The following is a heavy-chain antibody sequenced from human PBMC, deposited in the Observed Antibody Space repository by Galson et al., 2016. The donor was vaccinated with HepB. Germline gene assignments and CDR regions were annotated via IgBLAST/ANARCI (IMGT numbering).Heavy chain of an antibody. J-gene: IGHJ3*02. CDR2: IHHSGGT. CDR1: GGSISNNAYY. D-gene: IGHD2-2*01. V-gene: IGHV4-39*01. Sequence: SETLSLTCSVSGGSISNNAYYWGWIRQPPGKGLEWIGIIHHSGGTYYNPSLKSRVTISVDTSENQFSLRLGYVTAADTAVFYCARLQGYCSSASCYGSFHMWGQGTMVTVSS. CDR3: ARLQGYCSSASCYGSFHM.